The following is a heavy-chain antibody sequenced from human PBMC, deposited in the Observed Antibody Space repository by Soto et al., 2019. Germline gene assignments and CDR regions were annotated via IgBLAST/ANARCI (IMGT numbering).Heavy chain of an antibody. D-gene: IGHD3-10*01. V-gene: IGHV4-39*01. J-gene: IGHJ5*02. CDR3: ARGRYYYGWFDP. Sequence: SDAPSLTSINSGCSIGSRTFYWGWIRQPPGKGLEWIGSIYYSGSTYYNPSLKSRVTISVDTSKNQFSLKLSSVTAADTAVYYCARGRYYYGWFDPWGQG. CDR2: IYYSGST. CDR1: GCSIGSRTFY.